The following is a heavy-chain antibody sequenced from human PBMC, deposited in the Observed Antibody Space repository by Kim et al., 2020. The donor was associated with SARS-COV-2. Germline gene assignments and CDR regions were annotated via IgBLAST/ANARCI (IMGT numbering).Heavy chain of an antibody. V-gene: IGHV3-30*07. J-gene: IGHJ5*02. D-gene: IGHD6-13*01. CDR3: ARDFGGIAAAGGFDP. Sequence: DAVKGRFTISRDNSKNTQYLQMNSRRAEDTAVYYCARDFGGIAAAGGFDPCGQGTLVTVSS.